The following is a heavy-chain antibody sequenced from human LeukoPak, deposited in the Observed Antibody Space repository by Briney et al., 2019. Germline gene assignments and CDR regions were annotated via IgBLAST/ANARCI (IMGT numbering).Heavy chain of an antibody. J-gene: IGHJ4*02. CDR1: GFTFDDYA. Sequence: GGSLRLSCAASGFTFDDYAMHWVRQAPGKGLEWVSGISWNSGSIGYADSVKGRFTISRDNAKNSLYLQMNSLRAEDTALYYCAVRGGSGIFDYWGQGTLVTVSS. CDR3: AVRGGSGIFDY. CDR2: ISWNSGSI. D-gene: IGHD3-10*01. V-gene: IGHV3-9*01.